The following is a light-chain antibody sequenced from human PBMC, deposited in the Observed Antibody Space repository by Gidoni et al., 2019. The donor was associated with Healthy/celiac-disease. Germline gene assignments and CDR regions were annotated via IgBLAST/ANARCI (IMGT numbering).Light chain of an antibody. J-gene: IGLJ2*01. CDR3: QVWDSSSDHVV. CDR1: NIGSKS. Sequence: SYVLTQPPSVSVAPGNTARITCGGNNIGSKSVHWYQQKPGQALVLVFYYDSDRPSGIPERFSGSNSGNTATLTISRVEAGDEADYYCQVWDSSSDHVVFGGGTKLTVL. CDR2: YDS. V-gene: IGLV3-21*04.